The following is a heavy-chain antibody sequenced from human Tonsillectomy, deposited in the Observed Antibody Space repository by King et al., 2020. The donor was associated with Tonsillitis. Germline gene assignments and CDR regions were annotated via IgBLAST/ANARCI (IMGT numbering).Heavy chain of an antibody. CDR3: ARGRYSSRGWFDP. J-gene: IGHJ5*02. V-gene: IGHV4-34*01. CDR2: IHQSGST. CDR1: GGSFSGYS. D-gene: IGHD6-13*01. Sequence: VQLPQGGAGLLKPSEPLSLNCTVYGGSFSGYSWTWIRQPPGKGLEWIGEIHQSGSTNYNSSLKSRVTISIDTSKNQFSLDLTSVTAADTAMYYCARGRYSSRGWFDPWGQGTLVTVSS.